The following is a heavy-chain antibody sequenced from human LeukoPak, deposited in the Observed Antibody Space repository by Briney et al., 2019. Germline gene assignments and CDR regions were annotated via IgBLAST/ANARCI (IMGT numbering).Heavy chain of an antibody. J-gene: IGHJ4*02. CDR2: ISSSSSYI. V-gene: IGHV3-21*01. Sequence: AGGSLRLSCTASGFTFGDYAMSWFRQAPGKGLEWVSSISSSSSYIYYADSVKGRFTISRDNAKNSLYLQMNSLRAEDTAVYYCARDVAAAGPPFDYWGQGTLVNVSS. CDR3: ARDVAAAGPPFDY. CDR1: GFTFGDYA. D-gene: IGHD6-13*01.